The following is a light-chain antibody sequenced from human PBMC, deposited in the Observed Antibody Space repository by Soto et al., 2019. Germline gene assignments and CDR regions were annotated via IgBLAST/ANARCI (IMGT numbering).Light chain of an antibody. CDR2: GAS. V-gene: IGKV3-20*01. CDR3: QHYGNSPIT. Sequence: EIVLTQSPGTLSLSPGERATLSCRASQSVTNNYLAWYQQKPSQAPRLLIFGASSRAAGIPDRFSGSGSGTDFTLIISRLEPEDFALYYCQHYGNSPITFGQGTRLEI. J-gene: IGKJ5*01. CDR1: QSVTNNY.